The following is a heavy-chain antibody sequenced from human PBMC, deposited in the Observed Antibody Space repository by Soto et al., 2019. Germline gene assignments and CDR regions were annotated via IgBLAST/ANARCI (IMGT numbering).Heavy chain of an antibody. V-gene: IGHV1-8*02. D-gene: IGHD2-2*01. CDR2: MNPDNGKT. CDR1: GYTFTSYG. J-gene: IGHJ4*02. CDR3: ARPLCSSTRCGPYFFDS. Sequence: ASVKVSCKASGYTFTSYGISWVRQAPGQGPEWMGWMNPDNGKTGFAQKFQGRITMTRNTSISTAYMELSSLRSDDTAVYFCARPLCSSTRCGPYFFDSWGQGSLVTVSS.